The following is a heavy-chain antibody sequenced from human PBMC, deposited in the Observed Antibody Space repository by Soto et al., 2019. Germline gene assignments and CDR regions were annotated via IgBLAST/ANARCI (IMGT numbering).Heavy chain of an antibody. CDR1: GYTFTCYY. D-gene: IGHD2-2*01. CDR3: ATERYQVISDGMDV. J-gene: IGHJ6*02. CDR2: INPQTGGT. Sequence: ASVKVSCKASGYTFTCYYIHWVREAAGQGLEWMGWINPQTGGTSYAQKFQGRVTLSRDTSINTAYLELSRLTFDDAAVYFCATERYQVISDGMDVWGQGTTVTVSS. V-gene: IGHV1-2*02.